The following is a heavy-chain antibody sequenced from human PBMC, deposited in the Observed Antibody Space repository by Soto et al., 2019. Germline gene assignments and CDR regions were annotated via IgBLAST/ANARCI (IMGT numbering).Heavy chain of an antibody. D-gene: IGHD1-1*01. CDR2: ISAHNGNT. CDR3: ARGRYGDY. CDR1: DYSFTSYD. V-gene: IGHV1-18*01. Sequence: QVHLVQSGAEVKKPGASVKVSFKASDYSFTSYDITWVREAPGQGLEWMGWISAHNGNTDYAEKLQGRVIVTRDTSTSTAYMELRSLRSDDTAVYYCARGRYGDYWGQGALVTVSS. J-gene: IGHJ4*02.